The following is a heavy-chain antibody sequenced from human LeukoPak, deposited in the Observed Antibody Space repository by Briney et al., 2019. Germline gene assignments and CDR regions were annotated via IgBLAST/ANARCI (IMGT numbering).Heavy chain of an antibody. CDR2: ISTYNGNT. CDR3: ATSRYGSGSYYKAPEY. Sequence: ASVKVSCKASGYTFTSYGISWVRQAPGQGLEWMGLISTYNGNTNYAQKLQGRVTMTTDTSTSTAYMELRSLRSDDTAVYYCATSRYGSGSYYKAPEYWGQGTLVTVSS. V-gene: IGHV1-18*01. D-gene: IGHD3-10*01. J-gene: IGHJ4*02. CDR1: GYTFTSYG.